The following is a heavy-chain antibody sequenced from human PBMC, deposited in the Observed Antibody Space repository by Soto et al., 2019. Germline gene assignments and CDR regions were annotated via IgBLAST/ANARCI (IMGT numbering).Heavy chain of an antibody. CDR2: ISGSGGST. V-gene: IGHV3-23*01. Sequence: GGSLRLSCAASGFTFSSYAISWVRQAPGKGLEWVSAISGSGGSTYYADSVKGRFTISRDNSKNTLYLQMNSLRAEDTAVYYCAKDIYYDSSGPNAFDIWGQGTMVTVSS. CDR3: AKDIYYDSSGPNAFDI. D-gene: IGHD3-22*01. J-gene: IGHJ3*02. CDR1: GFTFSSYA.